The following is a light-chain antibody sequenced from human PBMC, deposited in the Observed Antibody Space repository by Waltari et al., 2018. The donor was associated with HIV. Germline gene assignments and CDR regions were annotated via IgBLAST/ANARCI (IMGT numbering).Light chain of an antibody. J-gene: IGLJ3*02. V-gene: IGLV1-47*01. CDR3: AAWDDSLSGWV. Sequence: QSALTQPPSTSGTPGQTVTIPCSGSSSNLGDTCVSWYPQLPGPAPKLLIYRNSQRPSGVRDRFSGSKSGTSASLAINDLRSEDEAEYHCAAWDDSLSGWVFGGGTNLTVL. CDR2: RNS. CDR1: SSNLGDTC.